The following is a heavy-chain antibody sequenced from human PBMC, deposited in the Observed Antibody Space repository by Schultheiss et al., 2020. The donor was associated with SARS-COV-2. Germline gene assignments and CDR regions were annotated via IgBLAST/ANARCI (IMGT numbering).Heavy chain of an antibody. Sequence: SETLSLTCTVSGGSISSGSYYWSWIRQPAGKGLEWIGRIYTSGSTNYNPSLKSRVTISVDTSKNQFSLKLSSVTAADTAVYYCARRGGTTYYAFDIWGQGTMVTVSS. CDR2: IYTSGST. CDR1: GGSISSGSYY. J-gene: IGHJ3*02. CDR3: ARRGGTTYYAFDI. D-gene: IGHD1-1*01. V-gene: IGHV4-61*02.